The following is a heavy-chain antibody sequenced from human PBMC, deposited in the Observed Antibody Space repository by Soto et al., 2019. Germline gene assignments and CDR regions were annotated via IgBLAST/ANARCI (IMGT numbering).Heavy chain of an antibody. Sequence: GGSLRLSCAASGFTFSSYWMHWVRQAPGKGLVWVSRINSDGSSTSYADSVKGRFTISRDNAKNTLYLQMNSLRAEDTAVYYCARGSLAAHPYYYYYYLMDVWGKRTTVTVYS. D-gene: IGHD6-6*01. CDR3: ARGSLAAHPYYYYYYLMDV. J-gene: IGHJ6*03. CDR2: INSDGSST. V-gene: IGHV3-74*01. CDR1: GFTFSSYW.